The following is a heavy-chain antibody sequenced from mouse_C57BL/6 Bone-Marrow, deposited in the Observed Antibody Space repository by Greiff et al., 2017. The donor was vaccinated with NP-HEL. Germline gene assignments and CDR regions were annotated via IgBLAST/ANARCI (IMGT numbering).Heavy chain of an antibody. V-gene: IGHV1-63*01. J-gene: IGHJ3*01. CDR2: IYPGGGYT. CDR3: ARGVGAWFAY. Sequence: QVQLKESGAELVRPGTSVKMSCKASGYTFTNYWIGWAKQRPGHGLEWIGDIYPGGGYTNYNEKFKGKATLTADKSSSTAYMQFSSLTSEDSAIYYWARGVGAWFAYWGQGTLVTVSA. CDR1: GYTFTNYW. D-gene: IGHD1-1*02.